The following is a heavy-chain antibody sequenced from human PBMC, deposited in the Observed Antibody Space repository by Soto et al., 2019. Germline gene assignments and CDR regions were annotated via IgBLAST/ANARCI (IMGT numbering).Heavy chain of an antibody. CDR2: VSDSGAMT. Sequence: LRLSCAASGFTFSGDAMSWVRHAAGKGLEWVSSVSDSGAMTNYADSVQGRLTISRDNSKNTLFLQMNSLSAEDTAVYYCAKNPRHSGWIWFEYWGQGTLVTVSS. V-gene: IGHV3-23*01. D-gene: IGHD6-19*01. J-gene: IGHJ4*02. CDR1: GFTFSGDA. CDR3: AKNPRHSGWIWFEY.